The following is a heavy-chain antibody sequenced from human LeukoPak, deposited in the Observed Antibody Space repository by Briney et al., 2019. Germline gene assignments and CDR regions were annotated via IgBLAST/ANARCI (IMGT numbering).Heavy chain of an antibody. Sequence: SETLSLTCTVSGGSISSYYWSWIRQPPGKGLEWIGYISYSGSTYYNPSLKSRVTISVDTSKSQFSLKPSSVTAADTAVYCCARLGDSTSRLYYFDYWGQGTLVPVSS. CDR1: GGSISSYY. J-gene: IGHJ4*02. CDR2: ISYSGST. D-gene: IGHD6-6*01. CDR3: ARLGDSTSRLYYFDY. V-gene: IGHV4-59*08.